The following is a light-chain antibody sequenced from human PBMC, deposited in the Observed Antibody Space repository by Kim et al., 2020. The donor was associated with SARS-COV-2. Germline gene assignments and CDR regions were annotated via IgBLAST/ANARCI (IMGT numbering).Light chain of an antibody. CDR2: QNT. V-gene: IGLV3-1*01. J-gene: IGLJ3*02. CDR1: MLGNKY. Sequence: SYELTQPPSVSVSPGQAASISCTGDMLGNKYACWYQQKPGQSPVLVIYQNTKRPSGIPERFSGSNSGNTATLTISGTQAMDEADYYCQAWDSSTSDWVFGGGNKLTVL. CDR3: QAWDSSTSDWV.